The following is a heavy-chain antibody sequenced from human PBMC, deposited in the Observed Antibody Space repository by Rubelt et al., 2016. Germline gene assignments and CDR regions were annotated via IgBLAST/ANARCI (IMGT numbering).Heavy chain of an antibody. D-gene: IGHD2-2*01. Sequence: EVQLVESGGGLVQPGGSLRLSCAASGFTFSSYSMNWVRQAPGKGLEWVSYISSSSSTIYYAETGKGRFTISRDNAKNSLYLQMNSLRDEDTAVYYCATQGYCSSTSCYGAYWGQGTLVTVSS. CDR2: ISSSSSTI. CDR3: ATQGYCSSTSCYGAY. J-gene: IGHJ4*02. V-gene: IGHV3-48*02. CDR1: GFTFSSYS.